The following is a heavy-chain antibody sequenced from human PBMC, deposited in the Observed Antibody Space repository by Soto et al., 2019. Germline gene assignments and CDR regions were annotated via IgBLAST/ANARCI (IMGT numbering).Heavy chain of an antibody. CDR3: ATQEVGGSYVYTFDP. CDR2: IYHGGST. D-gene: IGHD1-26*01. V-gene: IGHV4-30-2*03. Sequence: PSETLSLTCAVSGGSISSGGYSWSWIRQPPGKGLEWIGYIYHGGSTYYNPSLKSRVTISVDTSKNQFSLKLSSVTAADTAVYYCATQEVGGSYVYTFDPWGQGTLVTVSS. CDR1: GGSISSGGYS. J-gene: IGHJ5*02.